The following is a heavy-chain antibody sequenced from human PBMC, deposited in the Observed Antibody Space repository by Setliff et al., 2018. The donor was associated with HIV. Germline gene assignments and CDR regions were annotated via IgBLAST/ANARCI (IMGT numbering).Heavy chain of an antibody. CDR2: IYYTGTT. CDR3: ARGNYYNMWADPFDY. Sequence: SQTLSLTCSVSYSSLTSNNFYWGWIRQPPGRGLEWIGNIYYTGTTYYNSSLKSRVRISVDTSTNQFSLNVTSVTAADTAVYYCARGNYYNMWADPFDYWGQGTLVTVPQ. J-gene: IGHJ4*02. CDR1: YSSLTSNNFY. D-gene: IGHD3-10*01. V-gene: IGHV4-39*07.